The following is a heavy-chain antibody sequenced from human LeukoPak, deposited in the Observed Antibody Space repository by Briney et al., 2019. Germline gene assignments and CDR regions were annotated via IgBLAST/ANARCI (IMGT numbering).Heavy chain of an antibody. CDR2: IYTSGST. CDR3: ARLDCTSVRCSFDY. Sequence: SETLPLTCTVSGGSISSYYWSWIRQPAGKGLEWIGRIYTSGSTNYNPSLKSRVTMSVDTSKNQFSLRLASVTAADTAVYYCARLDCTSVRCSFDYWGQGTLVTVSS. CDR1: GGSISSYY. V-gene: IGHV4-4*07. D-gene: IGHD2-2*01. J-gene: IGHJ4*02.